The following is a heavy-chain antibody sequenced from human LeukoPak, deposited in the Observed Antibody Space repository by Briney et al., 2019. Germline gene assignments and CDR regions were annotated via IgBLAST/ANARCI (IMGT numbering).Heavy chain of an antibody. J-gene: IGHJ4*02. CDR2: INTNTGNP. Sequence: GASAKVSCKASGYTFTSYAINWVRQAPGQGLEWMGWINTNTGNPTYAQGFTGRFVFSLDTSVSTTYLQISSLKAEDTAVYYCARDKVRGVTDYWGQGTLVTVSS. CDR1: GYTFTSYA. CDR3: ARDKVRGVTDY. D-gene: IGHD3-10*01. V-gene: IGHV7-4-1*02.